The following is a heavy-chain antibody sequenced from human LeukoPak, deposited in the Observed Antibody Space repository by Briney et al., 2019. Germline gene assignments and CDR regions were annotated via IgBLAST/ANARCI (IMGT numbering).Heavy chain of an antibody. CDR3: AKDSIAAAGNVNYFDY. V-gene: IGHV3-23*01. CDR2: ISVGGTGT. CDR1: GFTFSTYA. J-gene: IGHJ4*02. Sequence: PGGSRRLSCAASGFTFSTYAMSWVRQAPGKGLEWVSAISVGGTGTYYAYSVKGRFTISRDNSKNTLYLQMKRLRAEDTAVYHCAKDSIAAAGNVNYFDYWGQGTLVTVSS. D-gene: IGHD6-13*01.